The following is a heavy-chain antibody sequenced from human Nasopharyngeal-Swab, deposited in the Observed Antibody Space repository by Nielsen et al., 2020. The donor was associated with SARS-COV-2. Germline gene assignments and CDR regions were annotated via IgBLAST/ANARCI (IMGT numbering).Heavy chain of an antibody. V-gene: IGHV4-61*05. CDR1: GGSISSSSYY. CDR3: ARHANYDYVWGSYRPHDAFDI. J-gene: IGHJ3*02. D-gene: IGHD3-16*02. Sequence: SETLSLTCTVSGGSISSSSYYWSWIRQPPGKGLEWIGYIYYSGSTNYNPSLKSRVTISVDTSKNQFSLKLSSVTAADTAVYYCARHANYDYVWGSYRPHDAFDIWGQGTMVTVS. CDR2: IYYSGST.